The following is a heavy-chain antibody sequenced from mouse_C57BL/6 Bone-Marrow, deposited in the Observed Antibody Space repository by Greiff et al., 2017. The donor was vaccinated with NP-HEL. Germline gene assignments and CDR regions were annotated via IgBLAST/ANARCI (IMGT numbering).Heavy chain of an antibody. D-gene: IGHD1-1*01. V-gene: IGHV1-69*01. CDR1: GYTFTSYW. CDR3: ARTLYGSGPRWYFDV. Sequence: QVQLQQSGAELVMPGASVKLSCKASGYTFTSYWMHWVKQRPGQGLEWIGEIDPSDSYTNYNQKFKGKATLTADKSSSTAYMQLSSLTSEDSAVYYCARTLYGSGPRWYFDVWGTGTTVTVSS. J-gene: IGHJ1*03. CDR2: IDPSDSYT.